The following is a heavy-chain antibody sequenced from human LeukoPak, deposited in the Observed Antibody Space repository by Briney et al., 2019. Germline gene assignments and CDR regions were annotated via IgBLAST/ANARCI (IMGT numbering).Heavy chain of an antibody. Sequence: GASVKVSCKASGYTFTIYGISWVREAPGQGREWMGCISAYNCNTNYAQKLEGRVTMTTDTSTSTAYMELRSLRSDDTAVYYCARDGNSGYNYLGSHFDYWGQGTLVTVSS. D-gene: IGHD5-12*01. CDR3: ARDGNSGYNYLGSHFDY. CDR1: GYTFTIYG. J-gene: IGHJ4*02. V-gene: IGHV1-18*01. CDR2: ISAYNCNT.